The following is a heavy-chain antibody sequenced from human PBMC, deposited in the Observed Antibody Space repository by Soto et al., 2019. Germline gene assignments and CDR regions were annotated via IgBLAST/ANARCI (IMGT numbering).Heavy chain of an antibody. D-gene: IGHD2-15*01. V-gene: IGHV4-59*08. Sequence: QVQLQESGPGLVKPSETLSLTCTVSGGSISSYYWSWIRQPPGKGLEWIGYIYYSGSTNYNPSLKSRVTIQVDTYKNQFSLKLRSVTAADTAVYYCARRYGGSIDYWGQGTLVTVSS. CDR2: IYYSGST. CDR1: GGSISSYY. J-gene: IGHJ4*02. CDR3: ARRYGGSIDY.